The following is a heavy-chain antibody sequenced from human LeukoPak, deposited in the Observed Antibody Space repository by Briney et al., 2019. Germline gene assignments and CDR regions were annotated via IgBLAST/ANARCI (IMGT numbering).Heavy chain of an antibody. V-gene: IGHV3-11*01. Sequence: GGSLRLSCAASGYTFSDYDVSWPPQATGGGPEHVSHLSDSGSTIYYADSVKGRFTISRDNAKNSVYLQMNSLRAEDTAVYYCARDRLGDYDSSGYYDNWGQGTRVTVSS. CDR1: GYTFSDYD. CDR2: LSDSGSTI. J-gene: IGHJ4*02. D-gene: IGHD3-22*01. CDR3: ARDRLGDYDSSGYYDN.